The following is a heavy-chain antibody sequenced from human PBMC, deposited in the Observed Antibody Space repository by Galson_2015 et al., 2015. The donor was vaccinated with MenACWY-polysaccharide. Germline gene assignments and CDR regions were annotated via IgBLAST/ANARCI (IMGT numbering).Heavy chain of an antibody. Sequence: SLRLSCAASGFTFSSYWMTWVRQAPGNGLEWVANIKKDGSEKYYVDSVKGRFTISRDNSKNSLYLQMHSLRAEDTAVYSCARGHYGMFVWCQATPVTVSS. CDR1: GFTFSSYW. J-gene: IGHJ6*02. CDR2: IKKDGSEK. V-gene: IGHV3-7*01. CDR3: ARGHYGMFV.